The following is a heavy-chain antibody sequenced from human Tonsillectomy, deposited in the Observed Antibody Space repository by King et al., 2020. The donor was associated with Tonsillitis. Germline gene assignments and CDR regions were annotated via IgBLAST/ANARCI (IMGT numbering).Heavy chain of an antibody. D-gene: IGHD3-9*01. CDR3: AKPDNYDILTGYYPY. CDR1: GFTFSVSG. CDR2: ISFDGNNQ. Sequence: VQLVESGGGVVQPGRSLRLSCAASGFTFSVSGMHWVRQAPGKGLEWVAVISFDGNNQYYADSVKGRFTISRDNSKNTLYLQMNSLRAEDTAVYYCAKPDNYDILTGYYPYWGQGTLVTVSS. J-gene: IGHJ4*02. V-gene: IGHV3-30*18.